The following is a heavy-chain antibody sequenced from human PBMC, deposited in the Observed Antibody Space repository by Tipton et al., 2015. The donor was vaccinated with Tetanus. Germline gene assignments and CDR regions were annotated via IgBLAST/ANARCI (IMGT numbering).Heavy chain of an antibody. J-gene: IGHJ4*02. Sequence: TLSLTCSVSNGSLTVGGYYWSWIRQHPGKGPEWIGYIFYIGTTYYNPSLQSRISISADTSKNQFSLRLTSVTAADTAVYYCARGQAGGSYGGSFDYWGQGVVATVSS. V-gene: IGHV4-31*03. D-gene: IGHD1-26*01. CDR1: NGSLTVGGYY. CDR3: ARGQAGGSYGGSFDY. CDR2: IFYIGTT.